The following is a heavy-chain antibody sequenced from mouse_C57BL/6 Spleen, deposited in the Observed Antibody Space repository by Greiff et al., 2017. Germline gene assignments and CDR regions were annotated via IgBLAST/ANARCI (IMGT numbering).Heavy chain of an antibody. D-gene: IGHD4-1*01. Sequence: VQLKQPGAELVMPGASVKLSCKASGYTFTSYWMHWVKQRPGQGLEWIGEIDPSDSYTNYNQKFKGKSTLTVDKSSSTAYMQLSSLTSEDSAVYYCARTGPFAYWGQGTLVTVSA. V-gene: IGHV1-69*01. CDR3: ARTGPFAY. CDR1: GYTFTSYW. J-gene: IGHJ3*01. CDR2: IDPSDSYT.